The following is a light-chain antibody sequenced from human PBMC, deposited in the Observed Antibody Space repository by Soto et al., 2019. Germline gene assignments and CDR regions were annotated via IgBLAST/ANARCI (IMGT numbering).Light chain of an antibody. CDR3: AAWDDSRNGWV. CDR1: SSNIGSNT. V-gene: IGLV1-44*01. J-gene: IGLJ3*02. Sequence: QSVLTQPPSASGTPGQRVTISCSGSSSNIGSNTLNWYQQLTGTAPKLRLYSNNQRHSGVPDRFSASKSGASASLAISGLQSEDEDDYYCAAWDDSRNGWVFGGGTKLTVL. CDR2: SNN.